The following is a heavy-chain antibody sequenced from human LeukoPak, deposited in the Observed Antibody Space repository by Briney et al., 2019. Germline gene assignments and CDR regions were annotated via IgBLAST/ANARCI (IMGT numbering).Heavy chain of an antibody. D-gene: IGHD3-10*01. CDR2: IYSSGST. CDR3: ARPSMVRGVRTFDI. Sequence: SETLSLTCTVSGGSISSYYWSWIRQPAGKGLEWIGRIYSSGSTNFNPSLKSRVTMSVDTSNNQFSLKLISVTAADTAVYYCARPSMVRGVRTFDIWGQGTMVTVSS. J-gene: IGHJ3*02. V-gene: IGHV4-4*07. CDR1: GGSISSYY.